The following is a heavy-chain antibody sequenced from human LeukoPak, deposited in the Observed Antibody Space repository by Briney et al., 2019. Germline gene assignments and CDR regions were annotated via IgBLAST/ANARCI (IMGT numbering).Heavy chain of an antibody. CDR2: ISNSGDNT. J-gene: IGHJ4*02. CDR3: AVGWGDWXFFDH. D-gene: IGHD7-27*01. CDR1: GFTFSNYG. Sequence: PGGSLRLSCAAAGFTFSNYGMSWVRQAPGKGLDWVSSISNSGDNTYYADSVKGRFTISRDNSKNTLHLQMSSLRVEDTAIYYCAVGWGDWXFFDHWGQGSLVTVSS. V-gene: IGHV3-23*01.